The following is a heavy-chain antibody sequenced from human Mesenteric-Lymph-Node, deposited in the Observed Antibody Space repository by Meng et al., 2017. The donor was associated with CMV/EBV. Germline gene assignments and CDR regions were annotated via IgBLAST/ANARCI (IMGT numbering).Heavy chain of an antibody. Sequence: ASVKVSCKASGYTFSNYFTHWVRQAPGHGLEWMGWINPASGATDYAQKFQGRVTMTRDSSIKTVYMELSRLRSDDTAVYYCARAGYCSSTSCYNGMDVWGQGTTVTVSS. CDR1: GYTFSNYF. CDR3: ARAGYCSSTSCYNGMDV. V-gene: IGHV1-2*02. J-gene: IGHJ6*02. CDR2: INPASGAT. D-gene: IGHD2-2*01.